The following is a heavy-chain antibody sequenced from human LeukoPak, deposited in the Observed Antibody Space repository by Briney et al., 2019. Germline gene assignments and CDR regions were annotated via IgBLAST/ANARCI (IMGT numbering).Heavy chain of an antibody. V-gene: IGHV3-30*02. CDR2: IRYDGSTE. Sequence: GGSLRLSCAASGFTFSSYGMHWVRQAPGKGLEWVALIRYDGSTEYYADSVKGRFTISRDNSKNKLYLQMNSLRADDTAIYYCARDLGWLHYEDWGQGTLVTVSS. D-gene: IGHD5-12*01. CDR1: GFTFSSYG. CDR3: ARDLGWLHYED. J-gene: IGHJ4*02.